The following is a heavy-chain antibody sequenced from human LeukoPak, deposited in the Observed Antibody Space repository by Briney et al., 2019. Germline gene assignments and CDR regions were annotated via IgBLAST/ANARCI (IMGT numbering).Heavy chain of an antibody. CDR3: TRSSDRKGVTTAFDY. CDR2: IYYSGST. V-gene: IGHV4-39*01. J-gene: IGHJ4*02. Sequence: PSETLSPTCTLCGGFRSSSSYYWRWIRQPPGKGLEWIGTIYYSGSTYYNPSLKSRVTISVDTSKNQVSLKLSSVTATDTAVYYCTRSSDRKGVTTAFDYWGQGTLVTVSS. D-gene: IGHD4-17*01. CDR1: GGFRSSSSYY.